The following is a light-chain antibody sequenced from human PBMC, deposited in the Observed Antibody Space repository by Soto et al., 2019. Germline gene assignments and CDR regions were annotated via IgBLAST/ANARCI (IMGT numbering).Light chain of an antibody. CDR2: AAS. J-gene: IGKJ1*01. V-gene: IGKV1-9*01. CDR3: QQYNSYSPWT. CDR1: QGISNF. Sequence: IQLTQSPSSLSASVGDRVTVTCRASQGISNFLAWYKQKPGKAPKLLIYAASTLQSGVPSRFSGSGSGTDFTLTISSLQPEDFATYYCQQYNSYSPWTFGQGTKVDI.